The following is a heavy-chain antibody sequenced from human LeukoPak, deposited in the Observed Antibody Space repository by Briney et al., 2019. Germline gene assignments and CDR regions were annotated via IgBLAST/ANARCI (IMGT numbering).Heavy chain of an antibody. D-gene: IGHD3-10*01. Sequence: SETLSLTCTVSGGTISSSSYYWGWIRQPPGKGLEWIGSIYYSGSTYYNPSLKSRVTISVGTSKNQFSLKLSSVTAADTAVYYCARTLNYYGSGSYLGFDYWGQGTLVTVSS. V-gene: IGHV4-39*01. CDR1: GGTISSSSYY. CDR3: ARTLNYYGSGSYLGFDY. J-gene: IGHJ4*02. CDR2: IYYSGST.